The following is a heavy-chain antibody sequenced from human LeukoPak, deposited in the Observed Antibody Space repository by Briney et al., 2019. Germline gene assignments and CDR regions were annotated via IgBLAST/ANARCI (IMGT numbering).Heavy chain of an antibody. CDR2: IIPIFGTA. J-gene: IGHJ4*02. Sequence: GASVKVSCKASGGTFSSNAISWVRQAPGQGLEWMGGIIPIFGTANYAQKFQGRVTITADESTSTAYMELSSLRSEDTAVYYCAREGDTAMAAVPYFDYWGQGTLVTVSS. CDR3: AREGDTAMAAVPYFDY. V-gene: IGHV1-69*13. CDR1: GGTFSSNA. D-gene: IGHD5-18*01.